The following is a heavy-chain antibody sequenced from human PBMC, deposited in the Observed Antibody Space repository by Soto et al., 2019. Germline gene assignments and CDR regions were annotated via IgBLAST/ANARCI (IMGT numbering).Heavy chain of an antibody. Sequence: GGSLRLSCAASGFTLSNYAMSWVRQAPGKGLEWVSGISGGGGSTYYADSVEGRFTISRDNSKNTLYLQMNSLRAEDTAVYYCAKDQRGYYYGSGSYSQDPYFDYWGQGTLVTVSS. CDR2: ISGGGGST. J-gene: IGHJ4*02. CDR1: GFTLSNYA. V-gene: IGHV3-23*01. CDR3: AKDQRGYYYGSGSYSQDPYFDY. D-gene: IGHD3-10*01.